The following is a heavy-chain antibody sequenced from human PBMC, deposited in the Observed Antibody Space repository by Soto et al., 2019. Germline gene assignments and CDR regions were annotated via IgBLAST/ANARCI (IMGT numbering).Heavy chain of an antibody. CDR2: INPTGGSA. J-gene: IGHJ4*02. Sequence: GASVKVSCKASGYTFSTYYVHWVRLVPGQGLEWMGIINPTGGSARYAQKFQGRVTMTRDTSTSTVYMEVSSLRSGDTAVYYCARSGYSGYAFGYWGQGTQVTVS. CDR1: GYTFSTYY. D-gene: IGHD5-12*01. V-gene: IGHV1-46*01. CDR3: ARSGYSGYAFGY.